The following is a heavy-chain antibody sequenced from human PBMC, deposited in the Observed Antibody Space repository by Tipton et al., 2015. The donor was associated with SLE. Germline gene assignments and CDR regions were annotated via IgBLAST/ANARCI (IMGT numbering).Heavy chain of an antibody. D-gene: IGHD2-15*01. CDR1: GFSISSGSY. CDR2: IYHTGTT. Sequence: TLSLTCAVSGFSISSGSYWAWIRQPPGKGLEWIGTIYHTGTTYYKPSLNSRVTISVDTSKNQFSLKLSSATAADTAVYYCARDRVGGGGHFDYWGQGTLVTVSS. V-gene: IGHV4-38-2*02. CDR3: ARDRVGGGGHFDY. J-gene: IGHJ4*02.